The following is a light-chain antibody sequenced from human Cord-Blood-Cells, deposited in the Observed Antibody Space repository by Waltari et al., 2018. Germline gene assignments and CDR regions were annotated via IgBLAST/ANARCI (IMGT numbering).Light chain of an antibody. CDR3: SSYAGSNNWV. Sequence: QSALTQPPSASGPPRQSVTISCTGTSSDDGGYNYVSWYHQPPGKAPKLMIYEVSKRPSGVPDRFSGSKSGNTASLTVSGLKAEDEADYYCSSYAGSNNWVFGGGTKLTVL. CDR1: SSDDGGYNY. CDR2: EVS. J-gene: IGLJ3*02. V-gene: IGLV2-8*01.